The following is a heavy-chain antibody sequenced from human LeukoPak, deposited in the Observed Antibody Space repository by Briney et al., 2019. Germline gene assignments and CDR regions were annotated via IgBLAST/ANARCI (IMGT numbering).Heavy chain of an antibody. D-gene: IGHD3-22*01. J-gene: IGHJ3*02. CDR2: INHSGST. CDR3: ARTYSFDSSGYWSDAFDI. V-gene: IGHV4-34*01. Sequence: SETLSLTCAVYGGSFSGYYWSWIRQPPGKGLEWIGEINHSGSTNYNPSLKSRVTISVDTSKNQFSLKLSSVTAADTAVYYCARTYSFDSSGYWSDAFDIWGQGTMVTVSS. CDR1: GGSFSGYY.